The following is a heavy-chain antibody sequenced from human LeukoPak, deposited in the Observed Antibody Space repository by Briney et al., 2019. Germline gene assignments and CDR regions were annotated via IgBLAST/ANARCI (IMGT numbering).Heavy chain of an antibody. J-gene: IGHJ4*02. D-gene: IGHD4-17*01. CDR3: ARDSPTTVTTSDY. Sequence: GGSLRLSCAASGFTFSSYSMNWVRQAPGKGLEWVSSISSSSSYIYYADSVKGRFTISRDNAKNSLYLQMNSLRAEDTAVHYCARDSPTTVTTSDYWGQGTLVTVSS. CDR1: GFTFSSYS. CDR2: ISSSSSYI. V-gene: IGHV3-21*01.